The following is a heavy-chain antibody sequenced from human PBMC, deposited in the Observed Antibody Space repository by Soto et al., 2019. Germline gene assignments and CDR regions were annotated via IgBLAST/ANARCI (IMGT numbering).Heavy chain of an antibody. D-gene: IGHD2-15*01. CDR3: ARDLGIVVVVAADIVYKGGGMDV. J-gene: IGHJ6*02. CDR1: GYTFTGYY. CDR2: INPNSGGT. Sequence: QVQLVQSGAEVKKPGASVKVSCKASGYTFTGYYMHWVRQAPGQGLEWMGWINPNSGGTNYAQKFQGRVTMTRDTSISTAYMELGRLRSDDTAVYYCARDLGIVVVVAADIVYKGGGMDVWGQGTTVTVSS. V-gene: IGHV1-2*02.